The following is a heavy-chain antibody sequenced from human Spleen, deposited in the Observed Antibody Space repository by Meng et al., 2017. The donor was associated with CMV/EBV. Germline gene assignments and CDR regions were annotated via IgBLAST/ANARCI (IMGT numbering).Heavy chain of an antibody. CDR3: ATPSYYDFWSGYYTYYYGMDV. CDR1: GYSFNAYN. CDR2: INPNSGGA. D-gene: IGHD3-3*01. J-gene: IGHJ6*02. Sequence: ASVKVSCKTSGYSFNAYNIHWVRQAPGQGLEWMGWINPNSGGANYAQQFQGRVTMTRDTSISTASVELSGLRSEGTAVYYCATPSYYDFWSGYYTYYYGMDVWGQGTTVTVSS. V-gene: IGHV1-2*02.